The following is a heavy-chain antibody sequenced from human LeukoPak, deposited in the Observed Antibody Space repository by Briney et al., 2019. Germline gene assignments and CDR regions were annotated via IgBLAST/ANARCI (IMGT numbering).Heavy chain of an antibody. D-gene: IGHD1-26*01. Sequence: SETLSLTCAVSGGSITNENWWSWVRQPPGKGLEWIGYIYYSGSTYYNPSLKSRVTISVDTSKNQFSLKLSSVTAADTAVYYCARVSERGTYFFDYWGQGTLVTVSS. CDR1: GGSITNENW. V-gene: IGHV4-31*11. CDR2: IYYSGST. J-gene: IGHJ4*02. CDR3: ARVSERGTYFFDY.